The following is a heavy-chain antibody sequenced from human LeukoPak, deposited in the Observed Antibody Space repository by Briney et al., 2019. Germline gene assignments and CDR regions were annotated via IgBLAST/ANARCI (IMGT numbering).Heavy chain of an antibody. J-gene: IGHJ6*03. CDR1: GVPFSGSA. V-gene: IGHV3-73*01. CDR2: IIRKANSYAT. Sequence: GGSLSRSCAASGVPFSGSAMDWGRPASGEGLEGVGRIIRKANSYATAYAASVKGRFTISRDDSKNTAYLQMNSLKTEDTAVYYCTRRRGIAVAGTSYYYYMDVWGKGTTVTVSS. D-gene: IGHD6-19*01. CDR3: TRRRGIAVAGTSYYYYMDV.